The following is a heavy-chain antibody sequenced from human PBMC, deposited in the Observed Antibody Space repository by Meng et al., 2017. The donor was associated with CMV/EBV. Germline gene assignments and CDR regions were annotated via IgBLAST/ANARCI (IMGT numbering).Heavy chain of an antibody. Sequence: GESLKISCAASGFTFSNYAMSWVRQAPGKGLEWVSGISASGSGTGSTHYADSVKGRFTISRDNSKSTLYLQMNSLRAEDTAVYYCARGAYSSSSSPLFFGYYYGMDVWGQGTTVTVSS. V-gene: IGHV3-23*01. D-gene: IGHD6-6*01. CDR1: GFTFSNYA. CDR2: ISASGSGTGST. CDR3: ARGAYSSSSSPLFFGYYYGMDV. J-gene: IGHJ6*02.